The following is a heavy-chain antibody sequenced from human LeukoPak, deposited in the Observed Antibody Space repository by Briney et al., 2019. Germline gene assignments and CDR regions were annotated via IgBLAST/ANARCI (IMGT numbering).Heavy chain of an antibody. V-gene: IGHV1-46*01. CDR2: INPSGGST. J-gene: IGHJ4*02. Sequence: GASVKVSCKGSGYTFTSYWIQWVRQAPGQGLEWMGIINPSGGSTSYAQKFQGRVTMTRDTSTSTVYMELSSLRSEDTAVYYCARGRSTYSSGLDYWGQGTLVTVSS. CDR1: GYTFTSYW. CDR3: ARGRSTYSSGLDY. D-gene: IGHD6-19*01.